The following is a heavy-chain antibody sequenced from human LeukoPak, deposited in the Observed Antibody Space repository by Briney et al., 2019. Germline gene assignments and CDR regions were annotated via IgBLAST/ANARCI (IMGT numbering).Heavy chain of an antibody. CDR3: TTRRQDGW. CDR2: IKSKSDGGTI. J-gene: IGHJ4*02. CDR1: GFTFSDAW. Sequence: GGSLRLSCVGSGFTFSDAWMSWVRQAPGKGLEWVGRIKSKSDGGTIDYAAPVKGRFTISRDDSRNTLYLQMNSLKTEDTAVYYCTTRRQDGWWGQGTLVTVSS. V-gene: IGHV3-15*01. D-gene: IGHD2-15*01.